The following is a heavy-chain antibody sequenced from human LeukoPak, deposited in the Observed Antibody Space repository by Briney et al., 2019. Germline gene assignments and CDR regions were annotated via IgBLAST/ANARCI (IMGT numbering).Heavy chain of an antibody. CDR2: ISWNSGSI. D-gene: IGHD5-12*01. V-gene: IGHV3-9*01. CDR3: AKSSGYDLGRHADY. CDR1: GFTFSSYA. Sequence: GGSLRLSCAASGFTFSSYAMSWVRQAPGKGLEWVSGISWNSGSIGYADSVKGRFTISRDNAKNSLYLQMNSLRAEDTALYYCAKSSGYDLGRHADYWGQGTLVTVSS. J-gene: IGHJ4*02.